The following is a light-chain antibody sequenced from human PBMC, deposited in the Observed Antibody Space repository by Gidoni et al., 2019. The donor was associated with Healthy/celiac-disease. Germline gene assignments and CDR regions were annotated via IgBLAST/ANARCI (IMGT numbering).Light chain of an antibody. Sequence: EIVFTQSPATLSLSPGERATLSCRASQSVSSYLAGYQQKPGQAPRLLIYDASNRATGIPARFSGSGSGTDFTLTISSLEPEDFAVYYCQQRSNWPPLFTFGPGTKVDIK. V-gene: IGKV3-11*01. CDR2: DAS. J-gene: IGKJ3*01. CDR1: QSVSSY. CDR3: QQRSNWPPLFT.